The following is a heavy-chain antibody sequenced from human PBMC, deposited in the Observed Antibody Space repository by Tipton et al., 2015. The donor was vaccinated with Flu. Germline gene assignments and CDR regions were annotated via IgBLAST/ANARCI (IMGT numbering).Heavy chain of an antibody. CDR2: ISNTGRTT. D-gene: IGHD3-16*01. CDR1: GFTFSDHA. V-gene: IGHV3-23*01. Sequence: SLRLSCAASGFTFSDHAISWVRQAPGKGLECVSSISNTGRTTQYAASVKGRFSVSRDSTKNTVYLQMDRLTTDDTAVYFCARARVVVYGMIPLDHWGRGTLVIVSS. J-gene: IGHJ4*02. CDR3: ARARVVVYGMIPLDH.